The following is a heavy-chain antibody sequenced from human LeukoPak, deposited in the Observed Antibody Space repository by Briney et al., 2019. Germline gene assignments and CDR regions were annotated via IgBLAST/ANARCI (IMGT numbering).Heavy chain of an antibody. D-gene: IGHD6-19*01. V-gene: IGHV3-48*03. CDR2: ISSGGNTE. Sequence: PGGSLRLSCAASGFSFSSHPMNWVRQAPGKGLEWLSHISSGGNTEYYLDSVKGRFTISRDNAKNSLYLQMNSLRGEDTAVYFCARARSSGWVIDSWGQGTLVTVST. CDR1: GFSFSSHP. J-gene: IGHJ4*02. CDR3: ARARSSGWVIDS.